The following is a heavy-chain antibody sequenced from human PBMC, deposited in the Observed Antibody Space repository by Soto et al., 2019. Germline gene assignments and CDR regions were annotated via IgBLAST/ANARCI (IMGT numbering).Heavy chain of an antibody. CDR2: ISSSGSTT. Sequence: GGSLRLSCAASGFTFYTYEMNWVRQAPGKGLEWVSYISSSGSTTYYADPVKGRFTISRDNAKNSLYLQMNSLRAEDTAIYYCATRWGGGGAFDFWGQGTMVTVSS. CDR3: ATRWGGGGAFDF. D-gene: IGHD3-16*01. CDR1: GFTFYTYE. J-gene: IGHJ3*01. V-gene: IGHV3-48*03.